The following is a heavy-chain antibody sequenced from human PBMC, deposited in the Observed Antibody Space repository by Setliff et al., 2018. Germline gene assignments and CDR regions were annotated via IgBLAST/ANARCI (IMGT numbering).Heavy chain of an antibody. D-gene: IGHD3-3*01. CDR3: ARMSGFQYMDV. CDR2: MYHGGTT. V-gene: IGHV4-38-2*01. J-gene: IGHJ6*03. Sequence: SETLSLTCAVSSLSVSSGYFWGWIRQTPGKGLEWIGCMYHGGTTHYNPSLKSRVTISLDTSNNQFSLSLSSVTAADTAVYYCARMSGFQYMDVWGKGTTVTVSS. CDR1: SLSVSSGYF.